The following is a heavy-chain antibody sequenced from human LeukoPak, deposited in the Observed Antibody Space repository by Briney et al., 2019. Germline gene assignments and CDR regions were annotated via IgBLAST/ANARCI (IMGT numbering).Heavy chain of an antibody. V-gene: IGHV1-46*01. Sequence: ASVTVSFTASGYTFTSYYMHWVRQAPGQGLEWMGLINPSGGSTTYAQKFQGRVTMTRDTSTSTVYMELSSLRSEDTAVYYCARGGSSWNGFVGYWGQGTLVTVSS. CDR1: GYTFTSYY. J-gene: IGHJ4*02. CDR2: INPSGGST. CDR3: ARGGSSWNGFVGY. D-gene: IGHD6-13*01.